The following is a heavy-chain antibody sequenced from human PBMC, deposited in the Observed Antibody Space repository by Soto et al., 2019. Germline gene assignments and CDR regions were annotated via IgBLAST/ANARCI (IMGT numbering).Heavy chain of an antibody. D-gene: IGHD2-15*01. CDR1: GGSISSGGYY. CDR2: IYYSGST. J-gene: IGHJ4*02. CDR3: ASGTPAKYCSGGSCYFDY. V-gene: IGHV4-31*03. Sequence: PSETLSLTCTVSGGSISSGGYYWSWIRQHPGKGLEWIGYIYYSGSTYYNPSLKSRVTISVDTSKNQFSLKLSSVTAADTAVFYFASGTPAKYCSGGSCYFDYWGKGTLVTVSS.